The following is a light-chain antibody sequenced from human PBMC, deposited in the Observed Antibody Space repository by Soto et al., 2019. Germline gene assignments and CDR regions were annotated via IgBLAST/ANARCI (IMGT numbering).Light chain of an antibody. Sequence: DIQLTQSPATLSSSPGDRVTITCRASQSTSSYLAWYQQKPGKAPKLLIYQASSLENGVPSRFSGSGSGTEFSLTISRLEPADFATHYCHKYRRNSTFGQGTKVDIK. CDR2: QAS. J-gene: IGKJ1*01. CDR3: HKYRRNST. V-gene: IGKV1-5*03. CDR1: QSTSSY.